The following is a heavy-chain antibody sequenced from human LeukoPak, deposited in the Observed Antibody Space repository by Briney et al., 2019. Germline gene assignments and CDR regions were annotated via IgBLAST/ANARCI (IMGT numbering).Heavy chain of an antibody. V-gene: IGHV5-51*01. CDR1: GYSFSSYW. CDR3: ARLGYSNPVLYYYYYGMDV. CDR2: IYPGDSDT. D-gene: IGHD4-11*01. J-gene: IGHJ6*02. Sequence: GESLKISCKGSGYSFSSYWFGWVRQMPGKGLEWMGIIYPGDSDTRYSPSFQGQVTISADKSISTAYLQWSSLKASDTAMYYCARLGYSNPVLYYYYYGMDVWGQGTTVTVSS.